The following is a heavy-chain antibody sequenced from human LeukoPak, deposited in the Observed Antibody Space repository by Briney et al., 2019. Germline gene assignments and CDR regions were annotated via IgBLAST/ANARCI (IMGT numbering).Heavy chain of an antibody. Sequence: PGGSLRLSCAASGFTFSSYGMHWVRQAPGKGLERVAVIWYDGSNKYYADSVKGRFTISRENSKNTLYLQMNSLRAEDTAVYYCARDRDSSGWYYYYYGMDVWGQGITVTVSS. CDR2: IWYDGSNK. CDR1: GFTFSSYG. D-gene: IGHD6-19*01. CDR3: ARDRDSSGWYYYYYGMDV. V-gene: IGHV3-33*01. J-gene: IGHJ6*02.